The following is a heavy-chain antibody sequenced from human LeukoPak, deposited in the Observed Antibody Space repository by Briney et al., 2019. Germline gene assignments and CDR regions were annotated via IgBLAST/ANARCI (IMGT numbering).Heavy chain of an antibody. CDR3: AREGRLPFDY. CDR1: GGSFSGYY. J-gene: IGHJ4*02. D-gene: IGHD4-11*01. V-gene: IGHV4-34*01. CDR2: INHSGST. Sequence: SETLSLTCAVYGGSFSGYYWGWIRQPPGKGLEWIGEINHSGSTNYNPSLKSRVTISVDTSKNQFSLKLSSVTAADTAVYYCAREGRLPFDYWGQGTLVTVSS.